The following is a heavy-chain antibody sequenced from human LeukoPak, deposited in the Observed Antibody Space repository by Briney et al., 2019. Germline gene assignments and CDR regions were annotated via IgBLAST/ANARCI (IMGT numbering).Heavy chain of an antibody. CDR3: ARVSRSRGEWLFDY. D-gene: IGHD3-3*01. V-gene: IGHV7-4-1*02. CDR1: GYTFTSYA. J-gene: IGHJ4*02. CDR2: INTNTGNP. Sequence: ASVKVSCKASGYTFTSYAMNWVRQAPGQGLEWMGWINTNTGNPTYVQGFTGRFVFSLDTSVSAAYLQISSLKTEDTAVYYCARVSRSRGEWLFDYWGQGTLVSVSS.